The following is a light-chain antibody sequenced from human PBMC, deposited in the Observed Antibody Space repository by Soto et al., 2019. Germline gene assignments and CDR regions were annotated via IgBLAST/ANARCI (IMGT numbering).Light chain of an antibody. CDR2: AAS. J-gene: IGKJ3*01. CDR3: QQYGGSPFT. Sequence: DIVLTQSPGALSLSPGDRATLSCRASQSVNTKYLAWYQQRPGQAPRLLIYAASSRATGIPDRFSGSGSGTDFTLTISRLETDDSAVYYCQQYGGSPFTFGPGTKVDIK. CDR1: QSVNTKY. V-gene: IGKV3-20*01.